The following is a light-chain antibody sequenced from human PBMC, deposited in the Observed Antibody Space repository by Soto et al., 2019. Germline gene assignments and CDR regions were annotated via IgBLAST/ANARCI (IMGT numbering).Light chain of an antibody. CDR3: SSYTSSSTRRL. J-gene: IGLJ1*01. V-gene: IGLV2-14*03. CDR1: SSDVGGYNY. CDR2: DVS. Sequence: QSVLAPPASGSGSPGQSITISCTGTSSDVGGYNYVSWYQHHPGKAPKLMIYDVSDRPSGVSNRFSGSKSGNTASLTISGLQAEDEADYYCSSYTSSSTRRLFGTGTKVTVL.